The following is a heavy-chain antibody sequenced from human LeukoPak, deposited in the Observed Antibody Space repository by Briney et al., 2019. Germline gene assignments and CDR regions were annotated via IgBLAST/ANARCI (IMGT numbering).Heavy chain of an antibody. CDR1: GFTFNTYG. CDR2: ISSTSNHI. J-gene: IGHJ4*02. CDR3: ARVPRYSSGWGVFDY. Sequence: GGSLRLSCAASGFTFNTYGMNWVRQAPGKGLEWVSSISSTSNHIYYGDSVKGRFTISRDSARKSLHLQMNRLRADDTAVYYCARVPRYSSGWGVFDYWGQGALVTVSS. V-gene: IGHV3-21*01. D-gene: IGHD6-19*01.